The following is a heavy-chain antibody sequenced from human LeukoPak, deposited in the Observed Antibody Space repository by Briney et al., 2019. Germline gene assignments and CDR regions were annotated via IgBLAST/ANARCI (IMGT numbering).Heavy chain of an antibody. CDR2: IYPGGSV. V-gene: IGHV4-4*07. CDR1: GGSINNYY. CDR3: ARYHTIFGRIGWFDP. J-gene: IGHJ5*02. Sequence: SETLSLTCSVSGGSINNYYWTWLRQPAGQGLEWIGRIYPGGSVNYNPSLKSRVTISVDTSKNQFSLKLSSVTAADTAVYYCARYHTIFGRIGWFDPWGQGTLVTVSS. D-gene: IGHD3-3*01.